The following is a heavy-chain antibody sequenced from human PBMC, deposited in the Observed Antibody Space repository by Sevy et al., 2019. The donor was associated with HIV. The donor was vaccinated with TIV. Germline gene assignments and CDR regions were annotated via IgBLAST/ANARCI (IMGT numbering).Heavy chain of an antibody. CDR1: GGSINNKAYY. Sequence: SETLSLTCTVSGGSINNKAYYWAWIRQPPGKGLEWIGSMFYNGNSYYNPSLNCRVTISLDTSKNQFFLRLTFVTAADTAVYYCARRLAAAGGGNEYFQPWGQGTLVTVSS. CDR3: ARRLAAAGGGNEYFQP. J-gene: IGHJ1*01. V-gene: IGHV4-39*01. D-gene: IGHD6-13*01. CDR2: MFYNGNS.